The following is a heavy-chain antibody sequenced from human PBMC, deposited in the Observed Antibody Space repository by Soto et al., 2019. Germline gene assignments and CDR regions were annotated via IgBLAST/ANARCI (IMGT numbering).Heavy chain of an antibody. CDR1: GGSFSGGGYY. D-gene: IGHD3-3*01. V-gene: IGHV4-31*03. J-gene: IGHJ3*02. CDR3: ARTSIFGVVLTAFDI. CDR2: ISYSGNT. Sequence: SETLSLTCTVSGGSFSGGGYYWSWIRQHPGKGLEWMGYISYSGNTKYKPSLQSRITISVDTSENQFSLRLTSVTAADTAIYFCARTSIFGVVLTAFDISGQGPLVTV.